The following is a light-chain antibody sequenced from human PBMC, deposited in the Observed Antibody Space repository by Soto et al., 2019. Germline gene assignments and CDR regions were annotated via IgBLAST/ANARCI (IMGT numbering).Light chain of an antibody. J-gene: IGKJ4*01. CDR1: QSVSTY. CDR3: QQRRNWPLT. CDR2: DAS. V-gene: IGKV3-11*01. Sequence: ETVLTQSPATLSLSPGERATLSCRASQSVSTYLAWYQQKPGQAPRLLIYDASNRATGIPARFSGSGSGTDFTLTISGLEPEDFAVYYCQQRRNWPLTFGGGTKVEIK.